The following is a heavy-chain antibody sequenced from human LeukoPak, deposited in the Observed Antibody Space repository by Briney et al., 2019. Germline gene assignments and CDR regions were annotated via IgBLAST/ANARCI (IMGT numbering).Heavy chain of an antibody. CDR3: AGTRDGYKTYYYGMDV. J-gene: IGHJ6*02. D-gene: IGHD5-24*01. Sequence: PSETLSLTCTVSGGSISSYSWSWIRQPPGKGLEWVGYIYYSGSTNYNPSLKSRVTISVDTSKTQFSLKLSSVTAADTAVYYCAGTRDGYKTYYYGMDVWGQGTTVTVSS. CDR1: GGSISSYS. CDR2: IYYSGST. V-gene: IGHV4-59*01.